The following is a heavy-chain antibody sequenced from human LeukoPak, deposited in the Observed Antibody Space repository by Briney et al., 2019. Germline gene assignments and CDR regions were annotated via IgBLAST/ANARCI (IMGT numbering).Heavy chain of an antibody. V-gene: IGHV3-23*01. J-gene: IGHJ4*02. CDR2: ISGSGGSS. Sequence: GGSLRLSCAASGFTFTSYDMSWVRQAPGKGLEWVSAISGSGGSSYYADSVKGRFAISRDNSKNTLYLQMNSLRDEDTALYYCATGEDNAFDRWGQGTLVTVSS. D-gene: IGHD3-16*01. CDR1: GFTFTSYD. CDR3: ATGEDNAFDR.